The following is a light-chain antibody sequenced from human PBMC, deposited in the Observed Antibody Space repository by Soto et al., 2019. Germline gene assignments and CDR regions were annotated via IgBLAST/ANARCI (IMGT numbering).Light chain of an antibody. CDR1: QSVSSSY. J-gene: IGKJ2*01. Sequence: EIVLTQSPGTLSLSPGERATLSCRASQSVSSSYLAWYQQKPGQAPRLLIYGASSRATGIPDRFSGGGSGTDFTLTISRLEPEDFAVYYCQQYGSSPPWYTFGQGTKLEIK. CDR3: QQYGSSPPWYT. CDR2: GAS. V-gene: IGKV3-20*01.